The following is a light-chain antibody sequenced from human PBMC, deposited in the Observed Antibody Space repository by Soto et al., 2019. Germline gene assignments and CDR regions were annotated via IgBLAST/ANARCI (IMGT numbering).Light chain of an antibody. J-gene: IGKJ2*01. CDR1: QDISSF. Sequence: DIQMTQSPSSLSASVGARVAITCQASQDISSFLNWYQHKPGRAPKLLIYDASSLVTGVPSRFSGSGSGTDFNLTISSLQPEDIATYSCQQYDDVPYSFGQGTKLDIK. CDR3: QQYDDVPYS. V-gene: IGKV1-33*01. CDR2: DAS.